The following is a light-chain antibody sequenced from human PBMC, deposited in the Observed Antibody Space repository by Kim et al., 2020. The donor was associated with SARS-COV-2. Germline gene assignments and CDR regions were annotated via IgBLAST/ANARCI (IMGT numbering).Light chain of an antibody. Sequence: TLTFALTSGSVSTLSSPPSYQQPPVHAPPMLIYNTNPPSSGVPDPFSGSILWNKASLTITGAQADDESDYYCVLYMGGGILVFGGGTQLTVL. CDR2: NTN. CDR3: VLYMGGGILV. CDR1: SGSVSTLSS. V-gene: IGLV8-61*01. J-gene: IGLJ3*02.